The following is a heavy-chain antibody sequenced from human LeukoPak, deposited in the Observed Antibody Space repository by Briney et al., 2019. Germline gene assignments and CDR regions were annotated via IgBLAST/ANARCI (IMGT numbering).Heavy chain of an antibody. CDR3: ARGFHDY. V-gene: IGHV4-34*01. CDR2: INHSGST. Sequence: SETLSLTCAVYGGSFSGYYWSWIRQPPGKGLEWIGEINHSGSTNYNPSLKSRVTISVDTSKNQFSLKLGSVTAADTAVYYCARGFHDYWGQGTLVTVSS. CDR1: GGSFSGYY. J-gene: IGHJ4*02.